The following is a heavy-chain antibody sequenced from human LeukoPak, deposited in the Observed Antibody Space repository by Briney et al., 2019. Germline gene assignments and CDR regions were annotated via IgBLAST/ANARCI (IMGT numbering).Heavy chain of an antibody. CDR2: IYDSRST. Sequence: SRTLSLTCTVSGGSISSGHYYWTWIRQHPGKGLEWIAYIYDSRSTCYNPSLKSRVTISVDTSKNHFSLKLSSVTAADTAVYYCARVDADYVWFDPWGQGTLVTVSS. CDR1: GGSISSGHYY. J-gene: IGHJ5*02. D-gene: IGHD4-17*01. V-gene: IGHV4-31*03. CDR3: ARVDADYVWFDP.